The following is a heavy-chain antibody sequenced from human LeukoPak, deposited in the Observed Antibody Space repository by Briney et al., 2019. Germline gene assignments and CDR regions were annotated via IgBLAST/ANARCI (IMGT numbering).Heavy chain of an antibody. CDR3: ASGEVVAATPAPQPVDY. J-gene: IGHJ4*02. D-gene: IGHD2-15*01. V-gene: IGHV4-31*03. Sequence: SQTLSLTCTVSGGSISSGGYYWSWIRQHPGKGLEWIGYIYYSGGTYYNPSLKSRVTISVDTSKNQFSLKLSSVTAADTAVYYCASGEVVAATPAPQPVDYWGQGTLVTVSS. CDR2: IYYSGGT. CDR1: GGSISSGGYY.